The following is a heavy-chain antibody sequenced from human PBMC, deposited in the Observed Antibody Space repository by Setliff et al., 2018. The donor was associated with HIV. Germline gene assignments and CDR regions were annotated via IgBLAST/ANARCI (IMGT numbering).Heavy chain of an antibody. J-gene: IGHJ6*03. D-gene: IGHD6-19*01. Sequence: NPGGSLRLSCAASGFTFIDYALNWVRQAPGKGLEWVSSISSSGSYIYYAGSLKGRFTISRDNARNSLYLEMNSLRPEDTAVYYCARGSSGWGMDFYYYYMDVWGEGTTVTVSS. CDR3: ARGSSGWGMDFYYYYMDV. CDR2: ISSSGSYI. V-gene: IGHV3-21*01. CDR1: GFTFIDYA.